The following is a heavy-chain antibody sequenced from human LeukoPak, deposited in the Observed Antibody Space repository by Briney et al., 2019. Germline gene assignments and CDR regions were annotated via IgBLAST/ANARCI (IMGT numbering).Heavy chain of an antibody. D-gene: IGHD2-2*01. CDR1: GGSISSGSYY. V-gene: IGHV4-61*10. CDR3: ARDAPRGWFDP. J-gene: IGHJ5*02. Sequence: SETLSLTCTVSGGSISSGSYYWSWIRQPAGKGLEWIGYIYYSGSTNYNPSLKSRVTISVDTSKNQFSLKLSSVTAADTAVYYCARDAPRGWFDPWGQGTLVTVSS. CDR2: IYYSGST.